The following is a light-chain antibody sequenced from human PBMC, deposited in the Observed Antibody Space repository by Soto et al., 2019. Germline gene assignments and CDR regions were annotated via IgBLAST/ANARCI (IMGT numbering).Light chain of an antibody. CDR2: DAS. CDR1: QSISTL. CDR3: QQYKSPPYT. J-gene: IGKJ2*01. Sequence: DIQMTQSPSTLSASVGDRVTITCRASQSISTLLAWYQQKPGKAPKLLIYDASSLENGDPARFSGSGSGTEFTLAISSLQSDDFATYYYQQYKSPPYTFGQGTRLEIK. V-gene: IGKV1-5*01.